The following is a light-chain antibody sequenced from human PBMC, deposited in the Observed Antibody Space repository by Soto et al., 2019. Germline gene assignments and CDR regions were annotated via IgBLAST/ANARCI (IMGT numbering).Light chain of an antibody. J-gene: IGLJ1*01. CDR1: SGHSTYI. V-gene: IGLV4-60*03. CDR2: VEGSGTY. CDR3: CSYAGRYTYV. Sequence: QSVLTQSSSASASLGSSVKLTCTLSSGHSTYIIAWHQQQPGKAPRYLMKVEGSGTYSKGSGFPDRFSGSSSGADRFLTISNLQSEDEADYYCCSYAGRYTYVFGTGTKVTVL.